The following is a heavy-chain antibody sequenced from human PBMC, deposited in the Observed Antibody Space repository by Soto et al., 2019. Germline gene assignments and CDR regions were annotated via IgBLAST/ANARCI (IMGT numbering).Heavy chain of an antibody. CDR3: ARDLSLDI. CDR1: GGSVSSGSYY. D-gene: IGHD3-16*02. J-gene: IGHJ3*02. CDR2: IYYSGST. V-gene: IGHV4-61*01. Sequence: QVQLQESGPGLVKPSETLSLTCTVSGGSVSSGSYYWSWIRQPPGKGLEWIGYIYYSGSTNYNPYLKSRVTISVDTSKNQFYLKLSSVTAADTAVYYCARDLSLDIWGQGTMVTVSS.